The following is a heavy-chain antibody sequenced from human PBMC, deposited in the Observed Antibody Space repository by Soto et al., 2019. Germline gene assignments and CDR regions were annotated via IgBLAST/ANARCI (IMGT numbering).Heavy chain of an antibody. CDR1: GGSISSGAYY. CDR2: VSYTGRT. Sequence: SETLSLTCIVSGGSISSGAYYWGWVRQPPGKGLEWIGSVSYTGRTYYNPSLRSRTTRSIDTSKNHFSLRLTSVTAADTAVYLCSWSFYTCPTSYSYSYMDVWGRGTTVTVSS. V-gene: IGHV4-39*01. J-gene: IGHJ6*03. CDR3: SWSFYTCPTSYSYSYMDV. D-gene: IGHD3-16*01.